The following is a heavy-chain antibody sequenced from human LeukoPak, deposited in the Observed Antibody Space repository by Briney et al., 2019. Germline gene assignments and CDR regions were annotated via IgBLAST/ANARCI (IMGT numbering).Heavy chain of an antibody. CDR3: ATEPPYGSGSYYKGLDY. CDR2: FDPEDGET. CDR1: GYTLTELS. V-gene: IGHV1-24*01. Sequence: ASVKVSCKVSGYTLTELSMHWVRQAPGKGLEWMGGFDPEDGETIYAQKFQGRVTMTEDTSTDTAYMELSSLRSEDTAVYYCATEPPYGSGSYYKGLDYWGQGTLVTVSS. J-gene: IGHJ4*02. D-gene: IGHD3-10*01.